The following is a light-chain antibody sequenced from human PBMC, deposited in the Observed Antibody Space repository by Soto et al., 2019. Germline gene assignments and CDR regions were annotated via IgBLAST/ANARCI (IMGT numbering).Light chain of an antibody. CDR1: QSISGS. J-gene: IGKJ5*01. CDR2: AAF. CDR3: QQGYTTPIT. V-gene: IGKV1-39*01. Sequence: DIQMTQSPSSLSASVGDRVTMPCRASQSISGSLNWYQQTKGKPPKILIYAAFSLQSGVPSRFSGSGSGTDCTLTISSLQPEDFETYYCQQGYTTPITFGQGTRLEIK.